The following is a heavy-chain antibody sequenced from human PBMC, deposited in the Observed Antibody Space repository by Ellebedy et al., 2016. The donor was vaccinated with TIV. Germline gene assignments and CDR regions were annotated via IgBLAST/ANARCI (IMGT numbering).Heavy chain of an antibody. CDR2: TYYRSTWYT. V-gene: IGHV6-1*01. Sequence: LRLSCAIAGDSVSSQHASWNWIRQSASRGLEWPGRTYYRSTWYTDYGVSVKGRMTISPDTSENQFSLQLNSVTPEDTAVYFCARTFWLDFFDYWGQGALVTVSS. CDR3: ARTFWLDFFDY. J-gene: IGHJ4*02. D-gene: IGHD3-9*01. CDR1: GDSVSSQHAS.